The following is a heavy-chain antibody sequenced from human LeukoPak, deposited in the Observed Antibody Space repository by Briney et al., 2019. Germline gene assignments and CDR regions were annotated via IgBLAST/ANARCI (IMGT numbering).Heavy chain of an antibody. CDR3: ARKREERYNWNYGYYYYMDV. D-gene: IGHD1-7*01. Sequence: SETLSLTCTVSGGSISSYYWSWIWQPPGKGLEWIGYIYYSGSTNYNPSLKSRVTISVDTSKNQFSLKLSSVTAADTAVYYCARKREERYNWNYGYYYYMDVWGKGTTVTVSS. J-gene: IGHJ6*03. CDR2: IYYSGST. CDR1: GGSISSYY. V-gene: IGHV4-59*01.